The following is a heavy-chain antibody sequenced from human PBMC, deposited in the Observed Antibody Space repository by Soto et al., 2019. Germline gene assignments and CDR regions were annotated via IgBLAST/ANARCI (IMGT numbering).Heavy chain of an antibody. D-gene: IGHD3-16*02. J-gene: IGHJ4*02. CDR3: ARGREITFGGVIVIGLSFDY. CDR2: INHSGST. Sequence: PSETLSLTCAVYGGSFSGYYWSWIRQPSGKGLEWIGEINHSGSTNYNPSLKSRVTISVDTSKNQFSLKLSSGTAADTAVYYCARGREITFGGVIVIGLSFDYWGQGTLVTVSS. V-gene: IGHV4-34*01. CDR1: GGSFSGYY.